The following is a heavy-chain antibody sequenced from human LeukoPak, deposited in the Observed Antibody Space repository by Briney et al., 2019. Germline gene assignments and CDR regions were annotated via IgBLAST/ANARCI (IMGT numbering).Heavy chain of an antibody. CDR3: ARVKIQLWKGYLEDY. CDR1: GYTFTSYG. D-gene: IGHD5-18*01. V-gene: IGHV1-18*01. CDR2: ISAYNGNT. J-gene: IGHJ4*02. Sequence: ASVKVSCKASGYTFTSYGISWVRQAPGQGLEWMGWISAYNGNTNYAQKLQGRVTMTTDTSTSTAYMELRSLRSDDTAVYYCARVKIQLWKGYLEDYWGQGTLVTVSS.